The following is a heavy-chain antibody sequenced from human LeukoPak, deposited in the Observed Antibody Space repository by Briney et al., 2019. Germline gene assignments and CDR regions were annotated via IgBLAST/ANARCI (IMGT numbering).Heavy chain of an antibody. J-gene: IGHJ3*02. D-gene: IGHD2-21*01. CDR3: ARDRWGSRAFDI. CDR2: ISSSSSTI. CDR1: GFTFSSYS. V-gene: IGHV3-48*01. Sequence: GGSLRLSCAASGFTFSSYSMNWVRQAPGKGLERVSYISSSSSTIYYADSVKGRFTISRDNAKNSLYLQMNSLRAEDTAVYYCARDRWGSRAFDIWGQGTMVTVSS.